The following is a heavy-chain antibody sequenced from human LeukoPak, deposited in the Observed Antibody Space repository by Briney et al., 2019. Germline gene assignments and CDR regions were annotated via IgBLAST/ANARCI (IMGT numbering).Heavy chain of an antibody. Sequence: GGSLRLSCAASGFTISSYAMSWVRQAPGKGLEWVSAISGSGGSTYYADSVKGRFTISRGNSKNTLYLQMNSLRVEDTAVYYCAKADGGIVATSFDYWGQGTLVTVSS. CDR1: GFTISSYA. CDR2: ISGSGGST. CDR3: AKADGGIVATSFDY. V-gene: IGHV3-23*01. D-gene: IGHD5-12*01. J-gene: IGHJ4*02.